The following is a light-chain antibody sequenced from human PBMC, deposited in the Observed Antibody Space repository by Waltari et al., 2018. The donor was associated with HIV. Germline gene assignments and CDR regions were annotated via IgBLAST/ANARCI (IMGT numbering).Light chain of an antibody. J-gene: IGLJ3*02. CDR1: SSNIGNNY. CDR3: GTRDSSLTEDWV. CDR2: DND. V-gene: IGLV1-51*01. Sequence: QSVLTQPPSVSAAPGQSVTISCSGSSSNIGNNYVSWYQQLPGTAPTLLIYDNDKRPSGISDRVSGSKSATSATLAISGRRTGDEAHYYCGTRDSSLTEDWVFGGGTKLNVL.